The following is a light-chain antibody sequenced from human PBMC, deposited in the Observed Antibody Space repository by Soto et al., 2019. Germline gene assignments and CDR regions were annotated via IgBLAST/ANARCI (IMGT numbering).Light chain of an antibody. V-gene: IGKV1-33*01. Sequence: DIPMTQSPSSLSASVGDRVTITCQASQDIKNYLNWYQQKPGKAPKLLIYDASNLETGVPSRFSGSGSGTDFSFTISSLQSEDIGTYYCQKYDSIPITFGQGTRLEIK. J-gene: IGKJ5*01. CDR3: QKYDSIPIT. CDR2: DAS. CDR1: QDIKNY.